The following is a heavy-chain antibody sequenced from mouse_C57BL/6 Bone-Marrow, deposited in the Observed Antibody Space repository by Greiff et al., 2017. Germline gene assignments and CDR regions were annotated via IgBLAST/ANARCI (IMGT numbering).Heavy chain of an antibody. V-gene: IGHV5-16*01. Sequence: DVKLVESEGGLVQPGSSMKLSCTASGFTFSDYYMAWVRQVPEKGLEWVANINYDGSSTYYLDSLKSRFIISRDNAKNILYLQMSSLKSEDTATYYCARERELRYFDVWGTGTTVTVSS. D-gene: IGHD1-1*01. CDR2: INYDGSST. CDR1: GFTFSDYY. J-gene: IGHJ1*03. CDR3: ARERELRYFDV.